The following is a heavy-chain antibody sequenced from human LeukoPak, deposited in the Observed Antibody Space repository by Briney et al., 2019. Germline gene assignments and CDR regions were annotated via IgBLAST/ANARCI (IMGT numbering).Heavy chain of an antibody. CDR1: GCIFTDYW. V-gene: IGHV3-74*03. J-gene: IGHJ4*02. D-gene: IGHD6-19*01. Sequence: PGGSLRLSCAASGCIFTDYWMHWVRQAPGKELVWVARIRGDGRATTYADSVKGRFTIPRDNAMNTVFLQMKSLRADDTGTYHCARFYFPEEHDRAWYEAHWGQGALVTVS. CDR3: ARFYFPEEHDRAWYEAH. CDR2: IRGDGRAT.